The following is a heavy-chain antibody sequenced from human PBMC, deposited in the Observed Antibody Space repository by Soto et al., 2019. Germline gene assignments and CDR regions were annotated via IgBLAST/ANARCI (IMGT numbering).Heavy chain of an antibody. CDR2: IIPLHNTS. CDR1: GGAFTNYS. V-gene: IGHV1-69*08. CDR3: ASWSAWNPLYYHGMDV. D-gene: IGHD1-1*01. J-gene: IGHJ6*02. Sequence: SVKVSCKVSGGAFTNYSLNWVRHSPGQGLEWLGGIIPLHNTSNYSEKFVGRLSVTADISPSTVYMHLSGLTSGDTATYYCASWSAWNPLYYHGMDVWGQGTTVTVSS.